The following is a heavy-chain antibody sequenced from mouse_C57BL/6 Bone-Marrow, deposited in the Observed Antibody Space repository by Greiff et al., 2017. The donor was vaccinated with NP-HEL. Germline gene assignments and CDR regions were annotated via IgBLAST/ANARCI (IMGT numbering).Heavy chain of an antibody. J-gene: IGHJ2*01. Sequence: QVQLQQSGAELARPGASVKLSCKASGYTFTSYGISWVKQRTGQGLEWIGEIYPRSGNTYYNEKFKGKGTLTADKSSSTAYMELRSLTSEDSAVYFCAREDYGNFFDYWGQGTTLTVSS. CDR2: IYPRSGNT. V-gene: IGHV1-81*01. CDR1: GYTFTSYG. D-gene: IGHD2-1*01. CDR3: AREDYGNFFDY.